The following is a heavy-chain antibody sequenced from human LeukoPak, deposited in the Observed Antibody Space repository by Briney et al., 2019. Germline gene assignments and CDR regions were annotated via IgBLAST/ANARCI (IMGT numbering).Heavy chain of an antibody. J-gene: IGHJ4*02. CDR1: GYTFTSYY. V-gene: IGHV1-69*02. D-gene: IGHD5-18*01. CDR2: IIPILGIA. CDR3: ASANTAKVNCYDY. Sequence: SVKVSCKASGYTFTSYYMHWVRQAPGQGLEWMGRIIPILGIANYAQKFQGRVTITADKSTSTAYMELSSLRSEDTAVYYCASANTAKVNCYDYWGQGTLVTVSS.